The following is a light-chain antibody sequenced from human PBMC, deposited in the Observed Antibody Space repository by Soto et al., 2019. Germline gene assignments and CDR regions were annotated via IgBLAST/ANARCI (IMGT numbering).Light chain of an antibody. J-gene: IGLJ2*01. V-gene: IGLV2-8*01. CDR1: SSDVGGYNY. Sequence: QSALTQPPSASGSPGQSVTTSCTGTSSDVGGYNYVSWYQQYPGKAPKLMIYEVSKRPSGVPDRFSGSKSGNTASLTVSGLQAEDEADYYCSSYAGNNNLVFGGGTKLTVL. CDR2: EVS. CDR3: SSYAGNNNLV.